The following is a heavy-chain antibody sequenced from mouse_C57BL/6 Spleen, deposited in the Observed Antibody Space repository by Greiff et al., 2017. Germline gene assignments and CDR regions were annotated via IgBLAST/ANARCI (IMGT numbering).Heavy chain of an antibody. D-gene: IGHD1-1*01. CDR2: ISYDGSN. CDR1: GYSITSGYY. Sequence: EVKLVESGPGLVKPSQSLSLTCSVTGYSITSGYYWNWIRQFPGNKLEWMGYISYDGSNNYNPSLKNRISITRDTSKNQFFLKLNSVTTEDTATYYCARDGDYYGSSYGAMDYWGQGTSVTVSS. CDR3: ARDGDYYGSSYGAMDY. V-gene: IGHV3-6*01. J-gene: IGHJ4*01.